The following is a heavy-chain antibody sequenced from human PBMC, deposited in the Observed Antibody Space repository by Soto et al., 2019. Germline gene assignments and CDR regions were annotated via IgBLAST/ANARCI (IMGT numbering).Heavy chain of an antibody. CDR3: AKEPADIVVAPAAKRWFDP. J-gene: IGHJ5*02. V-gene: IGHV3-23*01. D-gene: IGHD2-2*01. CDR2: ISGSGGST. CDR1: GFTFSSYA. Sequence: PGGSLRLSCAASGFTFSSYAMSWVRQAPGKGLEWVSAISGSGGSTYYADSVKGRFTISRDNSKNTLYLQMNSLRAEDTAVYYCAKEPADIVVAPAAKRWFDPWGQGTLVTVSS.